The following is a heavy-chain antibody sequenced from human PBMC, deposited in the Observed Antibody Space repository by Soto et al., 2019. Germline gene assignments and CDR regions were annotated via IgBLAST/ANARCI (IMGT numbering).Heavy chain of an antibody. D-gene: IGHD4-4*01. J-gene: IGHJ5*02. CDR1: GYTFTNYY. CDR2: MNPRSGGT. V-gene: IGHV1-2*02. CDR3: ARSDDSTSYPLDL. Sequence: ASVKVSCKASGYTFTNYYMHWVRQAPGQGLEWMGWMNPRSGGTKYAQAFQDRVTMTRDASISTAYMEVTSLRHGDTAAYFCARSDDSTSYPLDLWGPGTLVTVSS.